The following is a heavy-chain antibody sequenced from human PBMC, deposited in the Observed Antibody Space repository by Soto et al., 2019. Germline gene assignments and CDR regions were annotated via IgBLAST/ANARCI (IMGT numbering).Heavy chain of an antibody. J-gene: IGHJ5*02. D-gene: IGHD2-15*01. CDR1: GFTFGDYA. Sequence: GGSLRLSCTASGFTFGDYAMHWGRQAPGKGLEWVAVISYDGSNKYYADSVKGRFTISRDNSKNTLYLQMNSLRAEDTALYYCVRGGATPNRWFDPWRQGTLVTVSA. CDR2: ISYDGSNK. V-gene: IGHV3-30-3*01. CDR3: VRGGATPNRWFDP.